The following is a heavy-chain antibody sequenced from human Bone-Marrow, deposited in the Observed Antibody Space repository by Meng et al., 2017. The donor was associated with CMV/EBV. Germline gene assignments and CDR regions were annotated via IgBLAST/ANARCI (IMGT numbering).Heavy chain of an antibody. CDR3: ARWPSEGDTAIVMGYFDF. J-gene: IGHJ4*02. V-gene: IGHV4-59*12. D-gene: IGHD5-18*01. CDR2: IYYTGNT. Sequence: GSISGYYWSWVRQPPGKGLGWIGHIYYTGNTIYDPSLRSRITISIATSRNQFSLKVISVTAADTAVYFCARWPSEGDTAIVMGYFDFWGQGTLVTVSS. CDR1: GSISGYY.